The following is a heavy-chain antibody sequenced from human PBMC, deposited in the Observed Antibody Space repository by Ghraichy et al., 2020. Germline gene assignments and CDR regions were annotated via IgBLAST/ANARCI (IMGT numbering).Heavy chain of an antibody. CDR2: INPNSGGT. CDR1: GYTFTGYY. Sequence: SVKVSCKASGYTFTGYYMHWVRQAPGQGLEWMGWINPNSGGTNYAQKFQGRVTMTRDTSISTAYMELSRLRSDDTAVYYCARDTETMIVELDYWGQGTLVTVSS. D-gene: IGHD3-22*01. V-gene: IGHV1-2*02. J-gene: IGHJ4*02. CDR3: ARDTETMIVELDY.